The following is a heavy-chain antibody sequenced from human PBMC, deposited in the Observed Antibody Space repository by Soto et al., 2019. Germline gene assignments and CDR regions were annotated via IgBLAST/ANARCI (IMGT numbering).Heavy chain of an antibody. D-gene: IGHD6-13*01. Sequence: GGSLRLSCAASGFTFSSYAMSWVRQAPGKGLEWVSAISGSGGSTYYADSVKGRFTISRDNSKNTLYLQMNSLRAEDTAVYYCAKYQDSSSWYGDFDYWGQGTLVTVSS. CDR3: AKYQDSSSWYGDFDY. CDR2: ISGSGGST. V-gene: IGHV3-23*01. J-gene: IGHJ4*02. CDR1: GFTFSSYA.